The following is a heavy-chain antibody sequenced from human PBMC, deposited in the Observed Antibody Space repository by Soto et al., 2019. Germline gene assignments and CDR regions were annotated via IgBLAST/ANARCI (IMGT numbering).Heavy chain of an antibody. D-gene: IGHD3-22*01. CDR1: GFTFSSYA. CDR3: ARSLXGDLYYYDIRAPVPFHP. V-gene: IGHV3-21*01. J-gene: IGHJ5*02. CDR2: ISSSSSYI. Sequence: PGGSLRLSCVASGFTFSSYAMTWVRQAPGKGLEWVSSISSSSSYIYYADSVKGRFTISRDNAKNSLYLQMNSLRAEDTAVYYCARSLXGDLYYYDIRAPVPFHPWGQGTLVTVSS.